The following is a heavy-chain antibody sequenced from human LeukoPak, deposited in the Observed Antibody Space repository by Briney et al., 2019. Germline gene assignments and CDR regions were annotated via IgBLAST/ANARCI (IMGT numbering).Heavy chain of an antibody. CDR3: ARLNGGYSYYFDS. CDR1: GGSISSGGYY. D-gene: IGHD5-18*01. V-gene: IGHV4-31*03. Sequence: SETLSLTCTVSGGSISSGGYYWSWIRQHPGKGLEWIGYIYYSGSTDYNPSLKSRVTMSVDTSKNQFSLKLTSVTAADTAVYFCARLNGGYSYYFDSWGQGILVTVSS. J-gene: IGHJ4*02. CDR2: IYYSGST.